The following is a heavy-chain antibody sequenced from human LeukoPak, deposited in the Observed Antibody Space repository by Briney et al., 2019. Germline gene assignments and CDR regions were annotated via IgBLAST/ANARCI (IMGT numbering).Heavy chain of an antibody. J-gene: IGHJ6*03. CDR1: GGSISSYY. CDR2: IYTSGST. CDR3: ARDGSSTHFRLYYMDV. Sequence: PSETLSLTCTVSGGSISSYYWSWIRQPAGKGLEWIGRIYTSGSTYYNPSLKSRVTISVDRSKNQFSLKLSSVTAADTAVYYCARDGSSTHFRLYYMDVWGKGTTVTVSS. D-gene: IGHD3-3*02. V-gene: IGHV4-4*07.